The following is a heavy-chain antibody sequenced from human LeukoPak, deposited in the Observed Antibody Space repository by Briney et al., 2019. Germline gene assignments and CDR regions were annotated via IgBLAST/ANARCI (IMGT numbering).Heavy chain of an antibody. Sequence: GGSPRLSCAASGFTFSSYGMHWVRQAPGKGLEWVAFIRYDGSNKYYADSVKGRFTISRDNAKNSLYLQMNSLRAEDTAVYYCARDSTSGISGAFDIWGQGTMVTVSS. CDR3: ARDSTSGISGAFDI. V-gene: IGHV3-30*02. CDR2: IRYDGSNK. J-gene: IGHJ3*02. CDR1: GFTFSSYG. D-gene: IGHD2-2*01.